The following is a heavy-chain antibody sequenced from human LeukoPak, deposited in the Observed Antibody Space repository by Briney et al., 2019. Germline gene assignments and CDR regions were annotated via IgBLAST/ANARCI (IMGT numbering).Heavy chain of an antibody. D-gene: IGHD2-2*01. CDR1: GFTFSSYW. CDR3: ARDRYCSSTSCYYYYGMDV. CDR2: IKQDGSEK. J-gene: IGHJ6*02. Sequence: PGGSLRLSCAASGFTFSSYWMSWVRQAPGKGLEWVANIKQDGSEKYYVDSVKGRFTISRDNAKNSLYLQMNSLRAEDTAVYYCARDRYCSSTSCYYYYGMDVWGQGTTVTVSS. V-gene: IGHV3-7*01.